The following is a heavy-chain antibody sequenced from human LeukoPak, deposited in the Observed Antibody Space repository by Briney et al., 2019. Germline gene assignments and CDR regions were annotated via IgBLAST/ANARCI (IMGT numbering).Heavy chain of an antibody. CDR1: GFTFSSYG. CDR2: IWYDGGNI. J-gene: IGHJ4*02. CDR3: AREEHKNWKIDY. D-gene: IGHD1-1*01. V-gene: IGHV3-33*01. Sequence: GGSLRLSCAASGFTFSSYGMHWDRQAPGTGLEWVAIIWYDGGNIDYTDSVKGRFTISRDNSKNTPYLQMNSLRAEDTAVYYCAREEHKNWKIDYWGQGTLVTVSS.